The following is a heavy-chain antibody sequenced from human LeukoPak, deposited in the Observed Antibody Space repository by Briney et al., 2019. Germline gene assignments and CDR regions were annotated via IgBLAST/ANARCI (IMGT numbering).Heavy chain of an antibody. D-gene: IGHD4-17*01. V-gene: IGHV4-34*01. J-gene: IGHJ4*02. Sequence: RPSETLSLTCAVYGGSFSGYYWSWIRQPPGKGLEWIGEISHSGSTNYNPSLKSRVTISVDTSKNQFSLKLSSVTAADTAVYYCARGDTGVTTDYWGQGTLVTVSS. CDR3: ARGDTGVTTDY. CDR2: ISHSGST. CDR1: GGSFSGYY.